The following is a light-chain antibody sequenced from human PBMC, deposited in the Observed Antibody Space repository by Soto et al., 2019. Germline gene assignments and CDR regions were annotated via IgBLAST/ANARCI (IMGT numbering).Light chain of an antibody. J-gene: IGKJ4*01. Sequence: DIQMTQSPSSLSASVGDRVTITCRASQNIDIWLSWYQQKPGKAPSLLIYDASNLKSGVPSRFSGSGSGTEFTLTISSLQPDDSGSYYCQQHKSYPVTVGGGTKVDIK. CDR3: QQHKSYPVT. CDR2: DAS. CDR1: QNIDIW. V-gene: IGKV1-5*01.